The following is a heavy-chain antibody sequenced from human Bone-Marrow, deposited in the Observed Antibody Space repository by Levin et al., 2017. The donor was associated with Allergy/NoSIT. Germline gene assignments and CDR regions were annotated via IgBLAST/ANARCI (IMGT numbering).Heavy chain of an antibody. Sequence: SGPTLVKPTQTLTLTCTFSGFSFTTSKEGVGWIRQPPGKALEWLAVIYWDDNKRYSPSLNNRLTIATDTSKNQVVPTMTNVGPEETATYYCAHRPGKAVGAPFDIWGQGTTVTVSS. CDR1: GFSFTTSKEG. CDR3: AHRPGKAVGAPFDI. V-gene: IGHV2-5*02. D-gene: IGHD6-19*01. CDR2: IYWDDNK. J-gene: IGHJ3*02.